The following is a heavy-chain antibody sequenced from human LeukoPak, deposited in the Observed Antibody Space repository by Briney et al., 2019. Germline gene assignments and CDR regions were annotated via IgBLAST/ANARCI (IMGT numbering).Heavy chain of an antibody. J-gene: IGHJ6*03. CDR3: ARGRSWSGYSHYYYYYMDV. CDR2: MNPNSGNT. V-gene: IGHV1-8*01. Sequence: VASVKVSCKASGYTFTSYDINWVRQATGQGLEWMGWMNPNSGNTGYPQKFQGRVTMTRNTSISTAYMALSSLRSEDTAVYYCARGRSWSGYSHYYYYYMDVWGKGTTVTVSS. CDR1: GYTFTSYD. D-gene: IGHD3-3*01.